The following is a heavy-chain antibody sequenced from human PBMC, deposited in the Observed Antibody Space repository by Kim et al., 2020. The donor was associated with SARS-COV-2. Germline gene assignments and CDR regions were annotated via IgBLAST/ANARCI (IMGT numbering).Heavy chain of an antibody. V-gene: IGHV3-23*01. CDR1: GFTFSSYA. Sequence: GGSLRLSCAASGFTFSSYAMSWVRQAPGKGLEWVSAISGSGGSTYYVDSVKGRFTISRDNSKNTLYLQMNSLRAEDTAVYYCAKDQWVDSGITGDYGMDVWGQGTPVTVSS. D-gene: IGHD1-20*01. CDR3: AKDQWVDSGITGDYGMDV. CDR2: ISGSGGST. J-gene: IGHJ6*02.